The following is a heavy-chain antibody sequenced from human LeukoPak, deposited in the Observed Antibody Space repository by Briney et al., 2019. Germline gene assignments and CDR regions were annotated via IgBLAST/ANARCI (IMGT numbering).Heavy chain of an antibody. CDR1: GFTFSNYE. J-gene: IGHJ4*02. Sequence: GGSLSLSCAASGFTFSNYEMNWVRQAQGKGLEWVSSIISSSSYIYYADSVKGRFTISRDNAKNSLYLQMNSLGAEDTAVYYCARDWPTNIVVVVAAHDYFDYWGQGTLVTVSS. CDR3: ARDWPTNIVVVVAAHDYFDY. D-gene: IGHD2-15*01. CDR2: IISSSSYI. V-gene: IGHV3-21*01.